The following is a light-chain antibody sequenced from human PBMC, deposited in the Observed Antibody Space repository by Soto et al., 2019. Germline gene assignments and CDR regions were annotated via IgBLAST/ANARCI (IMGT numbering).Light chain of an antibody. Sequence: ASVADRVPITCRASQNIKTYLNWYQQKPGKAPNLLIYAASSLHSVVPARFSGSGSGTDFTLTISSLQPEDFATYYCQQSFTSPPCTFGQGTKVDIK. CDR2: AAS. V-gene: IGKV1-39*01. CDR1: QNIKTY. CDR3: QQSFTSPPCT. J-gene: IGKJ1*01.